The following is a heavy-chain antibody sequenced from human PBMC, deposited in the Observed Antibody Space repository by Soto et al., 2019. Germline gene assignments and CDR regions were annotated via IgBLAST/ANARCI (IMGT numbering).Heavy chain of an antibody. CDR1: GGTFSSYT. CDR2: IIPILNIS. CDR3: AGASIAARGYYYGMDV. J-gene: IGHJ6*02. V-gene: IGHV1-69*02. D-gene: IGHD6-6*01. Sequence: GASVKVSCKASGGTFSSYTINWVRQAPGQGLEWMGRIIPILNISNFAQRFQGRVTITADKFMTAAYMELSSLRSEDTAVYYCAGASIAARGYYYGMDVWGQGTTVTVSS.